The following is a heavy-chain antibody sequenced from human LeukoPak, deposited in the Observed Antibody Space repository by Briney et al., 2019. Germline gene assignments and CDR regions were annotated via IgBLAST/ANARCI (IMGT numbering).Heavy chain of an antibody. J-gene: IGHJ3*02. Sequence: SETLSLTCTVSGGSITSDHWNWIRQPPGKGLEWIGCIYYSGSTYYNPSLKSRVTMSVDMSKNQFSLRLTSVTAADTAVYYCARKNDFDIWGQGTLVTVSS. CDR3: ARKNDFDI. CDR2: IYYSGST. CDR1: GGSITSDH. V-gene: IGHV4-59*01. D-gene: IGHD2/OR15-2a*01.